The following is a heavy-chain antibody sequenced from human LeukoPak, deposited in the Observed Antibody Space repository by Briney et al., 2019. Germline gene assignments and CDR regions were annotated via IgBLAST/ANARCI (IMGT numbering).Heavy chain of an antibody. D-gene: IGHD3-3*01. CDR2: ISAYNGNT. CDR1: GYTFTSYG. CDR3: ARVGSSGNWGGYSMYNWFDP. Sequence: GASVKVSCKASGYTFTSYGISWVRQAPGQGLEWMGWISAYNGNTNYAQKLQGRVTMTTDTSTSTAYMELRSLRSDDTAVYYCARVGSSGNWGGYSMYNWFDPWGQGTLVTVSS. V-gene: IGHV1-18*01. J-gene: IGHJ5*02.